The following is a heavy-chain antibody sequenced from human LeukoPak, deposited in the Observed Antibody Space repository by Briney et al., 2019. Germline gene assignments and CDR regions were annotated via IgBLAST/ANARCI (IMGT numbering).Heavy chain of an antibody. V-gene: IGHV3-53*01. D-gene: IGHD1-26*01. CDR2: IYIGGGT. CDR3: ARDRIVGAV. J-gene: IGHJ4*02. CDR1: GFTVNNDY. Sequence: PGGSLRLSFAASGFTVNNDYMSWVRQAPGKGLEWVSVIYIGGGTYYAASVKGRFTISRDNAKNSLYLQMNSLRAEDTAVYYCARDRIVGAVWGQGTLVTVSS.